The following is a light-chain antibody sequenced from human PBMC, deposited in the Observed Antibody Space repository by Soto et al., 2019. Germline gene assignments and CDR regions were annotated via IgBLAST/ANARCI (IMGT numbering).Light chain of an antibody. J-gene: IGLJ1*01. CDR1: SSDVGGFNY. CDR3: SSYTNRNTYL. V-gene: IGLV2-14*01. CDR2: GVT. Sequence: QSALTQPASVSGSPGQSITVSCTGTSSDVGGFNYVSWYQHHPGKAPKLIIYGVTNRPSGVSDRFSGSKSGNTASLTISGLQAEDEADYHCSSYTNRNTYLFGTGTKVTVL.